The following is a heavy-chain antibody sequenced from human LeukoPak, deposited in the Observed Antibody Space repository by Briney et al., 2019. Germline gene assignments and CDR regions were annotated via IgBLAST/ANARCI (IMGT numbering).Heavy chain of an antibody. CDR1: GFTFSSYA. CDR3: AKKPDGYNAYFDN. J-gene: IGHJ4*02. Sequence: GGSLRLSCAASGFTFSSYAMSWVRQAPGKALEWVSAISGSGEWVSAIRGSGGSTYYADSVKGRFTISRDNSKNTLYLQMNSLRAEDTAVYYCAKKPDGYNAYFDNWGQGTLVTVSS. D-gene: IGHD5-24*01. CDR2: IRGSGGST. V-gene: IGHV3-23*01.